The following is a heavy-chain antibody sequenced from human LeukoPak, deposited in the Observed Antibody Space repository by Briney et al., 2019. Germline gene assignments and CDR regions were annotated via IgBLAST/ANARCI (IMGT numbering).Heavy chain of an antibody. CDR3: ASLSLGHY. V-gene: IGHV3-23*01. D-gene: IGHD6-6*01. Sequence: PGGSLRLSCAASGSTFSSYAMSWVRQAPGKGLEWVSAISGSGGSTYYADSVKGRFTISRDTSKNALSLQMNSLRAEDTAVYYCASLSLGHYWGQGTLVTVSS. CDR2: ISGSGGST. CDR1: GSTFSSYA. J-gene: IGHJ4*02.